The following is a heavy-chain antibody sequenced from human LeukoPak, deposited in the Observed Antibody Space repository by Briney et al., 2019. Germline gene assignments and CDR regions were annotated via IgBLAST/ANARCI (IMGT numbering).Heavy chain of an antibody. D-gene: IGHD6-19*01. J-gene: IGHJ4*02. CDR3: ARDVPSSGWEH. CDR2: ISYDGSNK. V-gene: IGHV3-30*01. CDR1: GFTFSSYA. Sequence: GGSLRLSCAASGFTFSSYAMHWVRQAPGKGLEWVAVISYDGSNKYCADSVKGRFTISRDNSKNTLYLQMNSLRAEDTAVYYCARDVPSSGWEHWGQGTLVTVSS.